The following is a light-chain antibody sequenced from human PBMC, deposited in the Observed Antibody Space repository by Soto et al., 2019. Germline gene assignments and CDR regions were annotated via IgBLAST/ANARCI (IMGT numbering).Light chain of an antibody. CDR2: LNSDGSH. J-gene: IGLJ2*01. V-gene: IGLV4-69*01. Sequence: QLVLTQSPSASASLGASVKLTCTLSSGHSSYAIAWHQQQPEKGPRYLMKLNSDGSHSKGDGIPDRFSVSSSGAERYLTISRLQSEDEADYYCQTWGTGVVFGGGTKLTVL. CDR3: QTWGTGVV. CDR1: SGHSSYA.